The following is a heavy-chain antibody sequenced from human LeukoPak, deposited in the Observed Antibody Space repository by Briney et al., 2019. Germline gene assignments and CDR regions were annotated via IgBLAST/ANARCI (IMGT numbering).Heavy chain of an antibody. CDR3: ARDQRSSGYSYYFDY. Sequence: GGSLRLSCAASGFTFSSYGMHWVRQAPGKGLEWVAVIWYDGSNKYYADSVKGRFTISRDNSKNTLYLQMNSLRAEDTAVYYRARDQRSSGYSYYFDYWGQGTLVTVSS. D-gene: IGHD3-22*01. CDR2: IWYDGSNK. J-gene: IGHJ4*02. V-gene: IGHV3-33*01. CDR1: GFTFSSYG.